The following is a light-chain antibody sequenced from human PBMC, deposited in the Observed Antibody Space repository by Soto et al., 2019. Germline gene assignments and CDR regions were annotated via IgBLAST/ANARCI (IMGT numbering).Light chain of an antibody. CDR3: QQSNSTPIT. CDR1: QSISSY. CDR2: AAS. J-gene: IGKJ5*01. Sequence: DIQMTQSPSSLSVSVGDRVTITCRASQSISSYLNWYQQKPGKAPKLLIYAASSLQSGVPSRFSGSGSGTDFTLTISSLQPEDFATYYCQQSNSTPITFGQGTRLDIK. V-gene: IGKV1-39*01.